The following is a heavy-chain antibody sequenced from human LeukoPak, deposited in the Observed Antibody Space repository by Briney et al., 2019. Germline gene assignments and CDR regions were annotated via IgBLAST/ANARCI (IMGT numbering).Heavy chain of an antibody. CDR2: INHSGST. J-gene: IGHJ6*02. D-gene: IGHD3-16*01. Sequence: SETLSLTCAVYGGSFSGYYWSWIRQPPGKGLEWIGEINHSGSTNHNPSLKSRVTISVDTSKNQFSLKLNSVTAADTAVYYCARHGGQRDYGMDVWGQGTTVTVSS. V-gene: IGHV4-34*01. CDR1: GGSFSGYY. CDR3: ARHGGQRDYGMDV.